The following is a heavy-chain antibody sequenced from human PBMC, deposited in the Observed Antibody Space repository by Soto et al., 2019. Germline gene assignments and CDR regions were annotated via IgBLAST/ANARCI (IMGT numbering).Heavy chain of an antibody. J-gene: IGHJ4*02. Sequence: QLQLQESGPGLVKPSETLSLTCTVSGGSISSSTYYWGWIRQPPGKGLEWIGSIYYSGTTYYNPSLKSRVTISVDTSKNQFSLKLSSVTAADTAVYYCARRHCSSTSCLHFDYWGQGTLVTVSS. D-gene: IGHD2-2*01. V-gene: IGHV4-39*01. CDR1: GGSISSSTYY. CDR2: IYYSGTT. CDR3: ARRHCSSTSCLHFDY.